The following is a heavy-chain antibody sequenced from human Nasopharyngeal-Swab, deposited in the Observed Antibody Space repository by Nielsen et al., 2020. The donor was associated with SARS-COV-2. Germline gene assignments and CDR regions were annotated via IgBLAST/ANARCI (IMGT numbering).Heavy chain of an antibody. J-gene: IGHJ4*02. CDR1: GFTFDDYT. V-gene: IGHV3-9*01. CDR2: INWNSGRK. CDR3: TKGRADYSNPSFDN. D-gene: IGHD4-11*01. Sequence: SLKISCAASGFTFDDYTMHWVRQAPGEGLEWVSGINWNSGRKGYADSVKGRFTISRDNARNSLYLQMNSLTTDDTALYYCTKGRADYSNPSFDNWGQGTLVTVSS.